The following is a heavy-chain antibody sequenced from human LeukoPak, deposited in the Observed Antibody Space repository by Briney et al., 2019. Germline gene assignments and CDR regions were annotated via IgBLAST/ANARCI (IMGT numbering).Heavy chain of an antibody. CDR3: AREGSDY. V-gene: IGHV3-74*01. CDR2: IKSDGSRT. J-gene: IGHJ4*02. CDR1: GFTFSSYW. Sequence: PGGSLRLSCAAPGFTFSSYWMHWVRQAPGKGLVWVSRIKSDGSRTNYADSVKGRFTISRDNSKNTVYLQMNTLRAEDTAVYYCAREGSDYWGQGTLVTVSS.